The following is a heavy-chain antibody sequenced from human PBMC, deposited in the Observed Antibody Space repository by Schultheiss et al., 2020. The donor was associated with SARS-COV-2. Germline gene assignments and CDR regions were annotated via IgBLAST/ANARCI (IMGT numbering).Heavy chain of an antibody. J-gene: IGHJ6*02. D-gene: IGHD3-22*01. Sequence: GGSLRLSCAASGFTFSSYGMHWVRQAPGKGLEWVAVISYDGSNKYYADSVKGRFTISRDNSKNTLYLQMNSLRAEDTAVYYCAKDPPYYYDSGTYRVDGMDVWGQGTTVTVSS. V-gene: IGHV3-30*18. CDR1: GFTFSSYG. CDR3: AKDPPYYYDSGTYRVDGMDV. CDR2: ISYDGSNK.